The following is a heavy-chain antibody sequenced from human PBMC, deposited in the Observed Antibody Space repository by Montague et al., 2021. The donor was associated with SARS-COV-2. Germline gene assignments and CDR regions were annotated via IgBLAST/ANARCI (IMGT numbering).Heavy chain of an antibody. J-gene: IGHJ3*02. CDR3: ARAAQKQYVLLWFGELLHDAFDI. V-gene: IGHV3-30-3*01. Sequence: SLRLSCSASGSTFSSYAMHWVRQAPGKGLEWVAVISYDGSNKYYXDSVKGRFTISRDNSKNTLYLQMNSLRAEDTAVYYCARAAQKQYVLLWFGELLHDAFDIWGQGTMVTVSS. CDR2: ISYDGSNK. D-gene: IGHD3-10*01. CDR1: GSTFSSYA.